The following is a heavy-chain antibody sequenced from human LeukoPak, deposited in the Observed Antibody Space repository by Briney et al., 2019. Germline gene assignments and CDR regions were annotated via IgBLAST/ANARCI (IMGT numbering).Heavy chain of an antibody. CDR3: ARAQQWLDC. CDR2: IWHDGSKT. Sequence: QPGGSLRLSCSASGFTFSRYGMHWLRQGPGKGLEWVAVIWHDGSKTLYADSVQGRFTISRDDSKSTLYLQMNSLRAEDTAVYYCARAQQWLDCWGQGTLVTVSS. CDR1: GFTFSRYG. D-gene: IGHD6-19*01. J-gene: IGHJ4*02. V-gene: IGHV3-33*01.